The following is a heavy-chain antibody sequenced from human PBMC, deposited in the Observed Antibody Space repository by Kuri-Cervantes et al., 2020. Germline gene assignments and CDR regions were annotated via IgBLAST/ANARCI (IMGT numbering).Heavy chain of an antibody. J-gene: IGHJ6*03. Sequence: SQTLSLTCAVYGGSFRGYYWSWIRQPPGKGLEWIGEINHSGSTNYNPSLKSRVTISVDTSKNQFSLKLSPVTAADTAVYYCATRAYPDYYMDVWGKGTTVTVSS. V-gene: IGHV4-34*01. D-gene: IGHD1-1*01. CDR3: ATRAYPDYYMDV. CDR2: INHSGST. CDR1: GGSFRGYY.